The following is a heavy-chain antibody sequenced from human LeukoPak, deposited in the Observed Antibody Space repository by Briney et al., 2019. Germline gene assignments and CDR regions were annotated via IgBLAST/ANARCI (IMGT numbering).Heavy chain of an antibody. CDR2: IIPIFGTA. D-gene: IGHD6-13*01. CDR3: ARDVISSSSPEWAFDP. CDR1: GGTFSSYA. Sequence: SVKVSCKASGGTFSSYAISWVRRAPGQGLEWMGGIIPIFGTANYAQKFQGRVTITADKSTSTAYMELSSLRSEDTAVYYCARDVISSSSPEWAFDPWGQGTLVTVSS. J-gene: IGHJ5*02. V-gene: IGHV1-69*06.